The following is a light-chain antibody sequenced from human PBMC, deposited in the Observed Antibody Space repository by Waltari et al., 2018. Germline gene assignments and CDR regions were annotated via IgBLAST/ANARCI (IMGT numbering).Light chain of an antibody. J-gene: IGLJ2*01. V-gene: IGLV2-8*01. Sequence: QSALTQPPSASGSPGQSLTISCTGTSRDIGCYNYVSWYQQHPGKAPKLMIYEVTKRPSGVPDRFSGSKSGNTASLTVSGLQAEDEADYYCCSYAGSNNFVIFGGGTRLTVL. CDR3: CSYAGSNNFVI. CDR1: SRDIGCYNY. CDR2: EVT.